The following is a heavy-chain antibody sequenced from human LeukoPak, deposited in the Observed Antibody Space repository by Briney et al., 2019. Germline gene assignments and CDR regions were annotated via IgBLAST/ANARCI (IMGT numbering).Heavy chain of an antibody. D-gene: IGHD6-19*01. CDR1: GFTFSSYA. Sequence: GSLRLSCAASGFTFSSYAMHWVRQAPGKGLEWVAVISYGGSNKYYADSVKGRFTISRDNSKNTLYLQMNSLRAEDTAVYYCAREEVAGTDYWGQGTLVTVSS. CDR3: AREEVAGTDY. CDR2: ISYGGSNK. V-gene: IGHV3-30-3*01. J-gene: IGHJ4*02.